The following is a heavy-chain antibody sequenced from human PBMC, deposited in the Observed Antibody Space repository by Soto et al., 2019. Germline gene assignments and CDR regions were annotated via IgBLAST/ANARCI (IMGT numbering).Heavy chain of an antibody. J-gene: IGHJ6*02. D-gene: IGHD1-26*01. CDR3: ASERRGSYLYYYYYGMDV. Sequence: SETLSLTCAVSGGSISSSNWWSWVRQPPGKGLEWIGEIYHSGSTNYNPSLKSRVTISVDKSKNQFSLKLSSVTAADTAVYYCASERRGSYLYYYYYGMDVWSQGTTVTVSS. V-gene: IGHV4-4*02. CDR2: IYHSGST. CDR1: GGSISSSNW.